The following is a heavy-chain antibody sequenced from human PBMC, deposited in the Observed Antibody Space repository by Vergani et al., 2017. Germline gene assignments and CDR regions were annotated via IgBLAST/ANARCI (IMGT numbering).Heavy chain of an antibody. J-gene: IGHJ6*03. D-gene: IGHD2-2*02. V-gene: IGHV4-34*01. Sequence: QVQLQQWGAGLLKPSETLSLTCAVYGGSFSGYYWSWIHQPPGKGLEWIGEINHSGSTNYNPSLKSRVTISVDTSKNQFSLKLSSVTAADTAVYYCARGRRYCSSTSCYTRDSYYYMDVWGKGTTVTVSS. CDR3: ARGRRYCSSTSCYTRDSYYYMDV. CDR2: INHSGST. CDR1: GGSFSGYY.